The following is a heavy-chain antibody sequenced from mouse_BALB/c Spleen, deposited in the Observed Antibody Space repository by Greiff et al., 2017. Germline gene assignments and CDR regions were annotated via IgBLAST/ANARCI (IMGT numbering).Heavy chain of an antibody. V-gene: IGHV1-7*01. Sequence: VKLVESGAELAKPGASVKMSCKASGYTFTSYWMHWVKQRPGQGLEWIGYINPSTGYTEYNQKFKDKATLTADKSSSTAYMQLSSLTSEDSAVYYGARNYDYDWFAYWGQGTLVTVSA. CDR3: ARNYDYDWFAY. J-gene: IGHJ3*01. CDR2: INPSTGYT. CDR1: GYTFTSYW. D-gene: IGHD2-4*01.